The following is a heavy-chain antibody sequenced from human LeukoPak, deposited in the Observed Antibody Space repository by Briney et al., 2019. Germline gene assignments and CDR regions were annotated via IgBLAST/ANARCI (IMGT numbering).Heavy chain of an antibody. CDR2: FDPEDGET. J-gene: IGHJ3*02. CDR1: GGTFSSYT. D-gene: IGHD3-16*01. Sequence: ASVKVSCKASGGTFSSYTISWVRQAPGKGLEWMGGFDPEDGETIYAQKFQGRVTMTEDTSTDTAYMELSSLRSEDTAVYYCASNYGVYAFDIWGQGTMVTVSS. CDR3: ASNYGVYAFDI. V-gene: IGHV1-24*01.